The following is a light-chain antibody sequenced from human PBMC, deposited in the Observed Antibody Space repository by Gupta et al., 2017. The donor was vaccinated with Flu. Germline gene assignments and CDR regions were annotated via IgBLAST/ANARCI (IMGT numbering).Light chain of an antibody. CDR1: ESVSTY. CDR3: QQSYTTPPWT. CDR2: AAS. Sequence: DIQMTQSPPFLSASVGDRVTITCRASESVSTYLKWYRQKSGKAPELLIYAASSLQEGVPSRFSGSGSRTHFTLTISSLQPEDFATYYCQQSYTTPPWTFGQGTKVEV. V-gene: IGKV1-39*01. J-gene: IGKJ1*01.